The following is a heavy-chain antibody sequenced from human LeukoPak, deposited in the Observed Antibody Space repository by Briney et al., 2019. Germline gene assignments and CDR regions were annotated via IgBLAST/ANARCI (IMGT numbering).Heavy chain of an antibody. V-gene: IGHV4-59*08. Sequence: PSETLFLTCTVSGGSIGGYYWSWIRQPPGKGLDWIGYIYYSGGTNYNPSLKSRVTISVDTSKNQFSLKLSSVTAADTAVYYCARQTGEIYGMDVWGQGTTVTVSS. CDR1: GGSIGGYY. CDR2: IYYSGGT. J-gene: IGHJ6*02. CDR3: ARQTGEIYGMDV. D-gene: IGHD7-27*01.